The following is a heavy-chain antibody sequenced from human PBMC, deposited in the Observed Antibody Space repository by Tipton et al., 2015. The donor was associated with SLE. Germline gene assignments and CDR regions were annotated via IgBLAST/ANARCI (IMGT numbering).Heavy chain of an antibody. Sequence: SGFTVSSNYMSWVRQAPGKGLEWVSSISSSSSYIYYADSVKGRFTISRDNAKNSLYLQMNSLRAEDTAVYYCARDRELGYWGQGTLVTVSS. CDR2: ISSSSSYI. CDR1: GFTVSSNY. J-gene: IGHJ4*02. CDR3: ARDRELGY. V-gene: IGHV3-21*01.